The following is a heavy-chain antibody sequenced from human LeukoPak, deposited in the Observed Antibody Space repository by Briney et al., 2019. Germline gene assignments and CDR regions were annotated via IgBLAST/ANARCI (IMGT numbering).Heavy chain of an antibody. J-gene: IGHJ4*02. V-gene: IGHV1-2*02. CDR2: INPNSGGT. CDR1: GYTFTGYY. Sequence: ASVKVSCKASGYTFTGYYMHWVRQAPGQGLEWMGWINPNSGGTNYAQKFQGRVTMTRDTSISTAYMELSRLRSDDTAVYYCARDSLEYSGSYYILDYWGQETLVTVSS. CDR3: ARDSLEYSGSYYILDY. D-gene: IGHD1-26*01.